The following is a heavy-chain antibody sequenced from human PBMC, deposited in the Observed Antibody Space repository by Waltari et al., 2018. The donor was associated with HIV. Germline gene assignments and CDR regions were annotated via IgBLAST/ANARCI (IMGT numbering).Heavy chain of an antibody. D-gene: IGHD5-12*01. J-gene: IGHJ4*02. V-gene: IGHV5-51*01. CDR2: VFPGMSSV. CDR1: GYSFSNYW. CDR3: ARGTARDGYTYF. Sequence: DVQLVQSGAEMKQAGESLKISCRGFGYSFSNYWVGWVRQTPGGGLQWIRVVFPGMSSVTYPPSFKGHVNISADMSNNVAYLHWDSLTSSDSATYFCARGTARDGYTYFWGQGTPVTVSS.